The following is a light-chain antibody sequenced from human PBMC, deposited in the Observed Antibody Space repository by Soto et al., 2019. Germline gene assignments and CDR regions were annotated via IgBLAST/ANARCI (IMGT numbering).Light chain of an antibody. V-gene: IGLV2-14*01. CDR1: SGDIGSYNR. CDR2: EVT. J-gene: IGLJ1*01. CDR3: RSYTNINTWACA. Sequence: QSALTQPASVSGSPGQSITISCTGTSGDIGSYNRVSWYQQHPGKAPKLIIYEVTDRPSGVSNRFSGSKSGNTDSLTISGLQAEDEDEYYRRSYTNINTWACALGTRTKVT.